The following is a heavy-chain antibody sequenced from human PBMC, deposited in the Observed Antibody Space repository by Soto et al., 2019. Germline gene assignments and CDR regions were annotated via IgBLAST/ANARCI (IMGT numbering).Heavy chain of an antibody. CDR1: EFTFSSYS. V-gene: IGHV3-74*01. J-gene: IGHJ4*02. D-gene: IGHD6-6*01. CDR2: INSDGSST. CDR3: ASGGSSLNFDS. Sequence: GGSLRLSCVASEFTFSSYSMNWVRQAPGKGLVWVSWINSDGSSTSYADSVKGRFTISRDNAKNTLYLQMNSLRAEDTAVYYCASGGSSLNFDSWGQGTLVTVSS.